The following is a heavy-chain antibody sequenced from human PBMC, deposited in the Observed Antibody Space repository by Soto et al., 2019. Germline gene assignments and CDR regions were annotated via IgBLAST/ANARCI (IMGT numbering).Heavy chain of an antibody. CDR3: ARQHCSGGSCYFNWFDP. J-gene: IGHJ5*02. CDR1: GDSISSYY. Sequence: SETLSLTCTVSGDSISSYYWSWIRQTPGKGLEWIGYSYYSGSTNYNPSLKSRVTISVDSSKNQFSLKLTSVTAADTAVYYCARQHCSGGSCYFNWFDPWGQGILVTVSS. D-gene: IGHD2-15*01. V-gene: IGHV4-59*08. CDR2: SYYSGST.